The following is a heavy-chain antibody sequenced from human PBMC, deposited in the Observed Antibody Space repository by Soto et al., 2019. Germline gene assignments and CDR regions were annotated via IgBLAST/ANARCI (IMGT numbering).Heavy chain of an antibody. J-gene: IGHJ4*02. Sequence: ASVKVSCKASGYTFTSYGISCVRQAPGQGLEWMGWISAYNGNTNYAQKLQGRVTMTTDTSTSTAYMELRSLRSDDTAVYYCARVYSSSWVPSFYFDYWGQGTLVTVSS. D-gene: IGHD6-13*01. CDR2: ISAYNGNT. CDR1: GYTFTSYG. V-gene: IGHV1-18*01. CDR3: ARVYSSSWVPSFYFDY.